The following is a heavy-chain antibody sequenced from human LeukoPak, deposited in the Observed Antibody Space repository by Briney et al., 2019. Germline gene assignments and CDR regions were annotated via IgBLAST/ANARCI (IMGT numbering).Heavy chain of an antibody. D-gene: IGHD3-16*02. Sequence: GGSLRLSCAASGFTFSSYGMHWVRQAPGKGLEWVAFIRYDGSNKYYADSVKGRFTISRDNSKNTLYLQMNSLRAEDTAVYYCAKDYYDHVWGSYRYGYYYYYYMDAWGKGTTVTVSS. V-gene: IGHV3-30*02. CDR1: GFTFSSYG. J-gene: IGHJ6*03. CDR2: IRYDGSNK. CDR3: AKDYYDHVWGSYRYGYYYYYYMDA.